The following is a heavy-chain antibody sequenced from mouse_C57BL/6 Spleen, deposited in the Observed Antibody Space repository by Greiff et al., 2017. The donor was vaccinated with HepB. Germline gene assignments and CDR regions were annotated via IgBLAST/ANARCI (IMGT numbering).Heavy chain of an antibody. CDR2: IYPGDGDT. CDR1: GYAFSSYW. CDR3: ARSADYDGSSFDY. V-gene: IGHV1-80*01. Sequence: VQLQQSGAELVKPGASVKISCKASGYAFSSYWMNWVKQRPGKGLEWIGQIYPGDGDTNYNGKFKGKATLTADKSSSTAYMQLSSLTSEDSAVYFCARSADYDGSSFDYWGQGTTLTVSS. J-gene: IGHJ2*01. D-gene: IGHD1-1*01.